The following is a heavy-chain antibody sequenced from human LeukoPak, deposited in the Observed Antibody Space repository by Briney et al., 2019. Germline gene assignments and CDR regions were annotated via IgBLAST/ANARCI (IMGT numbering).Heavy chain of an antibody. D-gene: IGHD6-19*01. CDR3: AREEAVAGIGAYYYYGMDV. CDR2: IYYSGNT. J-gene: IGHJ6*02. V-gene: IGHV4-59*08. Sequence: QTSETLSLTCTVSGGSINSYYWNWIRQPPGKGLEWIGYIYYSGNTNYNPSLKSRVTISVDTSENQFSLKLSSVTAADTAVYYCAREEAVAGIGAYYYYGMDVWGQGTTVTVSS. CDR1: GGSINSYY.